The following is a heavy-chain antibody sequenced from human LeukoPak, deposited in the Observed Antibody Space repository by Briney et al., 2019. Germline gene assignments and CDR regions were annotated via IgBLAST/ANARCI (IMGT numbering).Heavy chain of an antibody. CDR2: IKQDGNGK. CDR3: AIEREWELPPFNGVY. Sequence: GGSLRLSCAASGFSFSDYWMSWVRQAPGKGLEWVANIKQDGNGKYYVDSVKGRFTISRDNSKNTLYLQMNSLRAEDTAVYYCAIEREWELPPFNGVYWGQGTLVTVSS. J-gene: IGHJ4*02. CDR1: GFSFSDYW. D-gene: IGHD1-26*01. V-gene: IGHV3-7*03.